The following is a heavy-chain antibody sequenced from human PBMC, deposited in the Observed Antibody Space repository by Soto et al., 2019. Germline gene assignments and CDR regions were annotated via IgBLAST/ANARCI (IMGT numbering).Heavy chain of an antibody. CDR3: ARGGSWYLGASDI. Sequence: GESLKLSCQGSGYSFSTYWIGWVRQMPGKGLEWMGIISPADSDTRYSPSFQGQVTISADKSISTAYMQWNSLKASDTAMYYCARGGSWYLGASDIWGQGTMVNVSS. V-gene: IGHV5-51*01. CDR1: GYSFSTYW. CDR2: ISPADSDT. J-gene: IGHJ3*02. D-gene: IGHD6-13*01.